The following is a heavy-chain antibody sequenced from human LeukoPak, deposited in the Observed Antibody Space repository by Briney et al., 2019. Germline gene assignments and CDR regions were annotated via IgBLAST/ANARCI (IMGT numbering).Heavy chain of an antibody. D-gene: IGHD3-22*01. CDR1: GFTFSSYA. CDR2: ISGSGGST. CDR3: AKPPSGCYNMYYFDY. V-gene: IGHV3-23*01. J-gene: IGHJ4*02. Sequence: GGSLRLSCAASGFTFSSYAMSWVRQAPGKGLEWVSAISGSGGSTYYADSVKGRFTISRDNSKNTLYLQMNSLRAEDTAVYYCAKPPSGCYNMYYFDYWGQGTLVTVSS.